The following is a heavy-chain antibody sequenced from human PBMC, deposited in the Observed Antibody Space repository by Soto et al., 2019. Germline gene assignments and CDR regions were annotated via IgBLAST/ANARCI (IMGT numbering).Heavy chain of an antibody. Sequence: GGSLRLSCAASGFIFVNYAMTWVRQTPGRGLEWVSAISGSGDTAYYADSVKGRFTISRDSSKNTLYLQMNSLRVEDTARYSCVKDALPSYHSEWFDPWRKGTKVTVAS. CDR1: GFIFVNYA. J-gene: IGHJ5*02. D-gene: IGHD3-10*01. V-gene: IGHV3-23*01. CDR3: VKDALPSYHSEWFDP. CDR2: ISGSGDTA.